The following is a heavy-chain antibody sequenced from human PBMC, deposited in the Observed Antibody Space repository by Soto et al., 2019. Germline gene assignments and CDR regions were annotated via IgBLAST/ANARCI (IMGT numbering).Heavy chain of an antibody. CDR2: IYYSGST. Sequence: QVQLQESGPGLVKPSQTLSLTCTVSGGSISSGGYYWSRIRQHPGKGLEWIGYIYYSGSTYYNPSLKSRVTISVDTSKNQFSLKLSSVTAADTAVYYCARFTDVVVVAATWDAFDIWGQGTMVTVSS. V-gene: IGHV4-31*03. CDR1: GGSISSGGYY. CDR3: ARFTDVVVVAATWDAFDI. D-gene: IGHD2-15*01. J-gene: IGHJ3*02.